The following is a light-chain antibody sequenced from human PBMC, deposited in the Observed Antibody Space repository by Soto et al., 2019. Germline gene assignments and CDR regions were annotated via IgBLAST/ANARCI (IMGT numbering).Light chain of an antibody. Sequence: ESVLTQSAATLSLSPGERATLSCRASQTINNFLAWYQQKPGQAPRLLIYDASTRAPGIPGRFSGSGSGTDFTLTITSLEPDDFAVYHCQQRSTGTFGGGTKV. J-gene: IGKJ4*01. V-gene: IGKV3-11*01. CDR1: QTINNF. CDR3: QQRSTGT. CDR2: DAS.